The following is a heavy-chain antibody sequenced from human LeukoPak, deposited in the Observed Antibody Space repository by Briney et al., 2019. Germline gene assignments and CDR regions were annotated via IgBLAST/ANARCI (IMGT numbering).Heavy chain of an antibody. J-gene: IGHJ4*02. Sequence: GGSLRLSCAATGFTFSDYAMHWVRQAPGKGLEWVAVISYDGNNKEYADSVKGRFTISRDNSKSTVYLQVNSLRGEDTAVFYCARDPLNRRWGSYYFDYWGQGTLVTVSS. CDR3: ARDPLNRRWGSYYFDY. CDR2: ISYDGNNK. D-gene: IGHD1-14*01. V-gene: IGHV3-30-3*01. CDR1: GFTFSDYA.